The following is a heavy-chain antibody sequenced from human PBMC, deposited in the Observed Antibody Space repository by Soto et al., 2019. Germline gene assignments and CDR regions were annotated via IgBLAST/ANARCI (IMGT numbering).Heavy chain of an antibody. CDR1: GGTFSSYA. Sequence: SVKVSCKASGGTFSSYAISWVRQAPGQGLEWMGGIIPIFGTANYAQKFQGRVTITADESTSTAYMELSSLRSEDTAVYYCAIYYRRFRDFDYWGQGTLVTVSS. J-gene: IGHJ4*02. CDR2: IIPIFGTA. D-gene: IGHD3-10*01. V-gene: IGHV1-69*13. CDR3: AIYYRRFRDFDY.